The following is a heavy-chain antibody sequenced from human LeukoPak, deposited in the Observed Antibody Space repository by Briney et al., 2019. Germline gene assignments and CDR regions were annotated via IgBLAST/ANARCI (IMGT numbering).Heavy chain of an antibody. CDR1: GFTFSSYS. D-gene: IGHD5-24*01. CDR2: ISSSGSYI. CDR3: ARDRWLQSQRYFDY. V-gene: IGHV3-21*01. Sequence: GGSLRLSCAASGFTFSSYSMNWVRQAPGKGLEWVSSISSSGSYIYYADSVKGRFTISRDNAKNSLYVQMDSLRAEDTAVYYCARDRWLQSQRYFDYWGQGILVTVSS. J-gene: IGHJ4*02.